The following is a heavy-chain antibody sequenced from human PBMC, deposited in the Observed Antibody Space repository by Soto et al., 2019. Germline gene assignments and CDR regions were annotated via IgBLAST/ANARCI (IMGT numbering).Heavy chain of an antibody. Sequence: QVQLQESGTGMVKPSQTLSLTCTVSGDAISRGGYDWGWIRQHPGKGLKWLGYISYRGNTYYSPSLRSIIAISVDMSETQFSLKLPSASAAETTDYYCVQCRGYTGMGPGSWGLSPWGQGTLFTDST. D-gene: IGHD3-10*01. J-gene: IGHJ5*02. CDR1: GDAISRGGYD. V-gene: IGHV4-31*01. CDR3: VQCRGYTGMGPGSWGLSP. CDR2: ISYRGNT.